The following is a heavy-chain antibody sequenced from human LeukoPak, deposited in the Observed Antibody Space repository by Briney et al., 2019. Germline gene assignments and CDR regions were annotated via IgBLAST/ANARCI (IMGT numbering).Heavy chain of an antibody. Sequence: GGSLRLSCAASGFTFSSHWMHWVRQAPGKGLVWVSRIKDDGSHTNYADSVKGRFTISRDNAKNTQSLQMNSLRAEDTAVYYCARGSGIITGIDEWGQGTLVTASS. D-gene: IGHD6-25*01. CDR1: GFTFSSHW. J-gene: IGHJ4*02. CDR3: ARGSGIITGIDE. CDR2: IKDDGSHT. V-gene: IGHV3-74*01.